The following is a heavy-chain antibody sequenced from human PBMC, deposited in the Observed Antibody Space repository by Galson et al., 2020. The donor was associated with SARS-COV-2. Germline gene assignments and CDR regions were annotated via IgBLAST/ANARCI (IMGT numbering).Heavy chain of an antibody. CDR2: ISGSGGST. V-gene: IGHV3-23*01. Sequence: TGGSLRLSCAASGFTFSSYAMSWVRQAPGKGLEWVSAISGSGGSTYYADSVKGRFTISRDNSKNTLYLQMNSLRAEDTAVYYCAKDLGYYGSWNYWGQGTLVTVSS. CDR3: AKDLGYYGSWNY. J-gene: IGHJ4*02. D-gene: IGHD3-10*01. CDR1: GFTFSSYA.